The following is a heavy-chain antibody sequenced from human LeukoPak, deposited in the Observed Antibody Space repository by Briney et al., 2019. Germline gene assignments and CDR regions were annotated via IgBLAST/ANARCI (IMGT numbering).Heavy chain of an antibody. CDR3: TRRPYYYDSSGYPYGMDV. D-gene: IGHD3-22*01. CDR2: ISSSSSYI. Sequence: GGSLRLSCAASGFTFSSYSMNWVRQAPGKGLEWVSSISSSSSYIYYADSVKGRFTISRDNAKSSLYLQMNSLRAEDTAVYYCTRRPYYYDSSGYPYGMDVWGQGTTVTVSS. J-gene: IGHJ6*02. CDR1: GFTFSSYS. V-gene: IGHV3-21*01.